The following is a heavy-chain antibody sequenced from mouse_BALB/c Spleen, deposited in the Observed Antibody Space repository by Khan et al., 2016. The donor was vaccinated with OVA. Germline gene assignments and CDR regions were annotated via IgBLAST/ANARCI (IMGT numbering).Heavy chain of an antibody. J-gene: IGHJ2*01. CDR1: GYTFTDYT. CDR3: ARTGYGSLGY. CDR2: INPNNGDT. D-gene: IGHD1-1*01. V-gene: IGHV1-18*01. Sequence: EVQLQQSGPELVKPGASVKISCKASGYTFTDYTMDWVKQSHGKSLEWIGDINPNNGDTFYNQKFKGKAALTVDKSSSTAFMELRSLTSEDTAVDYCARTGYGSLGYWGQGTTRTVSS.